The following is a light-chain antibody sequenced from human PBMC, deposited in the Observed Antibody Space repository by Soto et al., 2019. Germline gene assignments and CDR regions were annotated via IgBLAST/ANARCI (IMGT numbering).Light chain of an antibody. V-gene: IGLV3-1*01. CDR1: KLGDNY. J-gene: IGLJ1*01. CDR3: QAWDSSTGV. Sequence: ELTQPPSVSVSPGQTASITCSGDKLGDNYACWYQQKPGQSPVLVIYQDRKRPSGIPERFSGSNSGNTATLTISGTQTMDEADYYCQAWDSSTGVFGTGTKLTVL. CDR2: QDR.